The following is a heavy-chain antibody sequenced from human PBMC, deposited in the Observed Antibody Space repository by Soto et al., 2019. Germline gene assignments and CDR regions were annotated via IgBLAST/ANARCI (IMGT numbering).Heavy chain of an antibody. CDR1: GFTFSSYA. J-gene: IGHJ6*02. CDR2: ISGSGGST. V-gene: IGHV3-23*01. D-gene: IGHD2-15*01. Sequence: EVQLLESGGGLVQPGGSLRLSCAASGFTFSSYAMSWVRQAPGKGLEWVSAISGSGGSTYYADSVKGRFTISRDNSKKTLYLQMNSLRAEDTAVYYCAKGVVVVAAPIYYHYYGMDVWGQGTTVTVSS. CDR3: AKGVVVVAAPIYYHYYGMDV.